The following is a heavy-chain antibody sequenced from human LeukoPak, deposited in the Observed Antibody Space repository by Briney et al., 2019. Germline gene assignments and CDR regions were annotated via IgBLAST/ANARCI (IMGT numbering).Heavy chain of an antibody. J-gene: IGHJ5*02. D-gene: IGHD2-2*01. CDR1: GGSFSGNY. CDR3: ARGGRGVPAARRFKPGDWFDP. CDR2: VNHSGST. V-gene: IGHV4-34*01. Sequence: SETLSLTCAVYGGSFSGNYWNWIRQPPGKGLEWIGEVNHSGSTNYNPSLKSRGTISVHTSTKQFSLKLSSVTAADTAVYYCARGGRGVPAARRFKPGDWFDPWGQGTLVTVSS.